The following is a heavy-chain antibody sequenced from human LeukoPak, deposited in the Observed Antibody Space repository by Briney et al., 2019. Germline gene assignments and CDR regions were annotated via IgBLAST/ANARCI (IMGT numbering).Heavy chain of an antibody. CDR1: GYTFTSYA. CDR2: INTNTGNP. V-gene: IGHV7-4-1*02. CDR3: ARVSPLGGYLYYAFDI. J-gene: IGHJ3*02. D-gene: IGHD3-22*01. Sequence: ASVKVSCKASGYTFTSYAMNWVRQAPGQGLEWMGWINTNTGNPTYAQGFTGRFVFSLDTSVSTAYLQISSLKAEDTAVYYCARVSPLGGYLYYAFDIWGQGTMVTVSS.